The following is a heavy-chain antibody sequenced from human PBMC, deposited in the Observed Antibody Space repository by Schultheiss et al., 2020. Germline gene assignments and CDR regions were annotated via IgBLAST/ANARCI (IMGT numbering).Heavy chain of an antibody. V-gene: IGHV3-30*18. CDR2: ISYDGSNK. Sequence: GGSLRLSCAASGFTFSSYGMHWVRQAPGKGLEWVAVISYDGSNKYYADSVKGRFTISRDNSKNTLYLQINSLRAEDTAVYYCAKVYSSGWVDAFDIWGQGTMVTVSS. CDR1: GFTFSSYG. D-gene: IGHD6-19*01. CDR3: AKVYSSGWVDAFDI. J-gene: IGHJ3*02.